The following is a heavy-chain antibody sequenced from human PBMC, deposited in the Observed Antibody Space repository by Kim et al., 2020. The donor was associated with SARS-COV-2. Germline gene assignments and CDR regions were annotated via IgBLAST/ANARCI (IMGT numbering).Heavy chain of an antibody. CDR1: GDSISSFS. Sequence: SETLSLTCTVSGDSISSFSWSWIRQPAGRGLEWIGHIYITGSTNYNPSLKSRVTMSVDTSKKQFSLKLSSVTAADTAVYYCARAAGGAATGFWFDPWGQGTLVTVSS. CDR3: ARAAGGAATGFWFDP. D-gene: IGHD2-8*02. V-gene: IGHV4-4*07. CDR2: IYITGST. J-gene: IGHJ5*02.